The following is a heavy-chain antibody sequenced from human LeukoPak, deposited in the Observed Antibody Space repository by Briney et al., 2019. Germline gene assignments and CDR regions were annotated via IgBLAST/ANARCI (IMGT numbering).Heavy chain of an antibody. J-gene: IGHJ6*03. CDR3: AREVIRYSSGYYYQKSRDYYYYMDV. Sequence: SETLSLTCAVYGGSFSGYYWSWIRQPPGKGLEWIGEINHSGSTNYNPSLKSRVTISVDTSKNQFSLKLSSVTAADTAVYYCAREVIRYSSGYYYQKSRDYYYYMDVWGKGTTVTVSS. CDR2: INHSGST. V-gene: IGHV4-34*01. D-gene: IGHD3-22*01. CDR1: GGSFSGYY.